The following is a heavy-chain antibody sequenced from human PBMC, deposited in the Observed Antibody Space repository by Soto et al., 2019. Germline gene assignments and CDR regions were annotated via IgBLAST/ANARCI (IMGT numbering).Heavy chain of an antibody. Sequence: TCTVSGGSLSTSYWSWIRQSAGKGLEWIGRIYPSGSANYNPSPKGRVTMSLDTSKNQFSLKVSSVTAADTAVYYCARDRTAAGPSNWFDPWGQGTLVTVSS. CDR1: GGSLSTSY. J-gene: IGHJ5*02. D-gene: IGHD6-13*01. V-gene: IGHV4-4*07. CDR3: ARDRTAAGPSNWFDP. CDR2: IYPSGSA.